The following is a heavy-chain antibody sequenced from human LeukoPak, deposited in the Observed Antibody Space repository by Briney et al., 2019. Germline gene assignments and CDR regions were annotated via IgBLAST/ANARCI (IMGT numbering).Heavy chain of an antibody. CDR1: GGSISSSSYY. V-gene: IGHV4-39*07. Sequence: SETLSLTCTVSGGSISSSSYYWSWIRQPPGKGLEWIGEINHSGSTNYNPSLKSRVTISVDTSKNQFSLKLSSVTAADTAVYYCARVCCSRFYYYYGMDVWGQGTTVTVSS. J-gene: IGHJ6*02. CDR2: INHSGST. D-gene: IGHD2-2*01. CDR3: ARVCCSRFYYYYGMDV.